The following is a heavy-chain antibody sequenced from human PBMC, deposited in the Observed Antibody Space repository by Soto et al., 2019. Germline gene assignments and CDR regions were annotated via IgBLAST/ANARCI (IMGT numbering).Heavy chain of an antibody. Sequence: GGALTLSCGASSFTFSTDALDWVRQAPGEGLEWVSAISGSGGDTYYADSVKGRLTISRDNSKNTLYLQMNSLRVEDTAVYYCAKESLPAIRRWGPGTLVTVSS. V-gene: IGHV3-23*01. CDR2: ISGSGGDT. J-gene: IGHJ4*02. CDR1: SFTFSTDA. D-gene: IGHD2-2*02. CDR3: AKESLPAIRR.